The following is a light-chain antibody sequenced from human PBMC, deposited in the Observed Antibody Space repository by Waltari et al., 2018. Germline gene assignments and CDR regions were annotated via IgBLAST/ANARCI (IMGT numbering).Light chain of an antibody. J-gene: IGKJ2*02. Sequence: DIQMTQSPSPLSASVGHRVTITCRASQSISTWLAWYQQKPGKPPKPLIYKASSLATGIPSRFSGSGSGTEFTLTISNLQPDDFATYYCQQYNSYSCTFGQGTKLEIK. CDR2: KAS. CDR1: QSISTW. CDR3: QQYNSYSCT. V-gene: IGKV1-5*03.